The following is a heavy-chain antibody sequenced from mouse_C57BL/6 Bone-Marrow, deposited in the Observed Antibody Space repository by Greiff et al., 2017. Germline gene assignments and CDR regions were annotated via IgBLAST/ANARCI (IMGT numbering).Heavy chain of an antibody. Sequence: QVQLQQSGPELVKPGASVKLSCKASGYTFTSYDINWVKPRPGQGLEWIGWIYPRDGSTKYNEKFKGKATLTVATSSSTAYMELHSLSSEDSAVYFCARDYGSSYWYFDVWGTETTVTVSS. D-gene: IGHD1-1*01. V-gene: IGHV1-85*01. CDR2: IYPRDGST. CDR3: ARDYGSSYWYFDV. CDR1: GYTFTSYD. J-gene: IGHJ1*03.